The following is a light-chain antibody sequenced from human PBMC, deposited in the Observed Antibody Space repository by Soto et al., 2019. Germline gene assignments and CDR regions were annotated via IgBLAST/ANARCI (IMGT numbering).Light chain of an antibody. V-gene: IGKV3-11*01. CDR3: QHRSNWPRT. J-gene: IGKJ1*01. CDR1: QSVSSY. Sequence: EIVLTQSPATLSLSPGERATLSCRASQSVSSYLAWYQQKPGQAPRLLIYDASNMATGIPARLSGSGSVTDFTLTISSLEPEDFAVYYCQHRSNWPRTFGQGTKVEIK. CDR2: DAS.